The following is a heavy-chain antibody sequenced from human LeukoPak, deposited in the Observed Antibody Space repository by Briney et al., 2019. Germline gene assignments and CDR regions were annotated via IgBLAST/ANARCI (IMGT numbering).Heavy chain of an antibody. CDR2: ISAYNGNT. CDR3: ARDRASYYYDGSDY. J-gene: IGHJ4*02. Sequence: VAAVKVSCKASGYTFTSYGISWVRQAPGQGLEWMGWISAYNGNTNYAQKLQGRVTMTTDTSTSTAYMELRSLRSDDTAVYYCARDRASYYYDGSDYWGQGTLVNVSS. CDR1: GYTFTSYG. D-gene: IGHD3-22*01. V-gene: IGHV1-18*01.